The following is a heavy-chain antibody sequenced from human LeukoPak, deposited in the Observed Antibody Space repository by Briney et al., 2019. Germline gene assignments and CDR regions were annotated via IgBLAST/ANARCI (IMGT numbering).Heavy chain of an antibody. CDR2: ISGDGGST. Sequence: GGSLRLSGAAPGFIFDDYAIHWVRQAPGKGLEWVSLISGDGGSTFYADSVKGRFTISRDNSKNSLYLQMSSLRRQATALYYCARESESSGWYDYWGQGTLVTVSS. D-gene: IGHD6-19*01. V-gene: IGHV3-43*02. CDR3: ARESESSGWYDY. J-gene: IGHJ4*02. CDR1: GFIFDDYA.